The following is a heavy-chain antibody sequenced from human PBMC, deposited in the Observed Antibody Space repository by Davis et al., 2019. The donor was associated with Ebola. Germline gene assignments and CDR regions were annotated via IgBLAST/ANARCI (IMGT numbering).Heavy chain of an antibody. CDR1: GNSFNTHW. CDR3: ASLRRTITGMDDSFDM. CDR2: IYTGDSDT. D-gene: IGHD2-8*02. V-gene: IGHV5-51*01. Sequence: GESLKISCKDSGNSFNTHWIGWVRQMPGKGLEWMGIIYTGDSDTRYSPSFRGQVTISADKSTKTAFLQWSSLKASDTAMYYCASLRRTITGMDDSFDMWGQGTMVTVSS. J-gene: IGHJ3*02.